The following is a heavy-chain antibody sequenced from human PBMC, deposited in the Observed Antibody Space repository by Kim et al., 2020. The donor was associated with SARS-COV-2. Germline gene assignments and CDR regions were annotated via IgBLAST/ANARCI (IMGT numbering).Heavy chain of an antibody. CDR1: GTPITTYY. CDR2: IYHNGNT. D-gene: IGHD3-10*01. V-gene: IGHV4-59*08. J-gene: IGHJ6*03. CDR3: ASQITFWFGGYMNV. Sequence: SETLSLTCTVSGTPITTYYWSWIRQSPGKGLEWIGSIYHNGNTKDNPSLRSRLTISIDTSKNQFSLRLRSVTAAATAVSYCASQITFWFGGYMNVWGKGT.